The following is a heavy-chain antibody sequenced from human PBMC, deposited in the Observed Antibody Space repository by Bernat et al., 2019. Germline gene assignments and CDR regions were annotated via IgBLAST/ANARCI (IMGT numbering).Heavy chain of an antibody. D-gene: IGHD3-3*01. V-gene: IGHV3-23*01. CDR2: ISGSGGST. J-gene: IGHJ4*02. Sequence: LQLQESGPGLVKPSETLSLTCTVSGGSISSSSYYWGWIRQPPGKGLEWVSAISGSGGSTYYADSVKGRFTISRDNSKNTLYLQMNSLRAEDTAVYYCATLNKLRFLEWFTTMPDYWGQGTLVTVSS. CDR3: ATLNKLRFLEWFTTMPDY. CDR1: GGSISSSSYY.